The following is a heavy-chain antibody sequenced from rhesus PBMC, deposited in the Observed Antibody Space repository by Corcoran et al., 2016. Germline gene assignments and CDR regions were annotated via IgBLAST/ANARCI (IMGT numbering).Heavy chain of an antibody. CDR3: ARQGYTDHLGGLDS. D-gene: IGHD2-39*02. CDR1: GGSISGHYH. Sequence: QVQLQESGPGLVKPSETLSLTCTVSGGSISGHYHWNWIRQPSGEGLEWIGAVYSITARTTYNPSLTSRVTISKDTSKNQFSLRLTSVTAADTAVYYCARQGYTDHLGGLDSWGQGVVVTVPS. V-gene: IGHV4-143*01. CDR2: VYSITART. J-gene: IGHJ6*01.